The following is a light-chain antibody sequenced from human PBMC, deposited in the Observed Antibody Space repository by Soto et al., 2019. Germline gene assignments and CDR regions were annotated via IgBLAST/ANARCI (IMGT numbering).Light chain of an antibody. J-gene: IGLJ1*01. CDR1: SSDVGVSRS. Sequence: QSALTQPRSVSGSPGQSVTISCTGTSSDVGVSRSVSWYQQHPGKAPKLIISDVTKRPSGVPYRFSGSKSGNTASLTISGLQAADEADYYCCSYAGSYTHVFGTGTKLTVL. V-gene: IGLV2-11*01. CDR3: CSYAGSYTHV. CDR2: DVT.